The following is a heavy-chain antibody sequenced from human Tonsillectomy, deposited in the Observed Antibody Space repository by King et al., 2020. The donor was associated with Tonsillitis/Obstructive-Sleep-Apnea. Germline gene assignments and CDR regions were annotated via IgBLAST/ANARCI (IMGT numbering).Heavy chain of an antibody. CDR3: ARGEGVVVVAATTYYFDY. CDR1: GFTFSSYS. Sequence: DVQLVESGGGLVKPGGSLRLSCAASGFTFSSYSMHWVRQAPGLGLEGVSSISSSSSYRYYADSVKGRLTISRDNAKTSLSLQMNSLIAEDTAVYYCARGEGVVVVAATTYYFDYWGQGTLVTVSS. J-gene: IGHJ4*02. D-gene: IGHD2-15*01. CDR2: ISSSSSYR. V-gene: IGHV3-21*01.